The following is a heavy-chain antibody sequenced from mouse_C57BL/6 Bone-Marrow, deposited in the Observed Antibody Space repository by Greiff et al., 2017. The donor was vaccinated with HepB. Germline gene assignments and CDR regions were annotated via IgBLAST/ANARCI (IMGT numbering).Heavy chain of an antibody. V-gene: IGHV5-16*01. D-gene: IGHD2-12*01. CDR2: INYDGSST. CDR3: ARDSYPPYYAMDY. Sequence: EVQLVESEGGLVQPGSSMKLSCTASGFTFSDYYMAWVRQVPEKGLEWVANINYDGSSTYYLDSLKSRFIISRDNAKNILYLQMSSLKSEETATYYCARDSYPPYYAMDYWGQGTSVTVSS. J-gene: IGHJ4*01. CDR1: GFTFSDYY.